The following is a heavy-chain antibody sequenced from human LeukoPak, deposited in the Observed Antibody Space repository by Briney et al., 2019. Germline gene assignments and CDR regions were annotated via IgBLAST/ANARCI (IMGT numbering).Heavy chain of an antibody. CDR3: ARGPGRGLGELSLSPGDY. CDR2: INPNSGGT. D-gene: IGHD3-16*02. J-gene: IGHJ4*02. Sequence: GASVNVSCKASGYTFTVYYMHWVRQAPGQGLEWMGWINPNSGGTNYAQKFLGRVTMTRDTSISKAYMELSRLRADDTAVYYCARGPGRGLGELSLSPGDYWGQGTLVTVSS. CDR1: GYTFTVYY. V-gene: IGHV1-2*02.